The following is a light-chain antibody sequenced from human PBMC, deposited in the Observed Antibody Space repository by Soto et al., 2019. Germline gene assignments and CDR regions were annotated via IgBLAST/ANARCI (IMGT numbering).Light chain of an antibody. CDR3: QQRSNWPRLT. V-gene: IGKV3-11*01. J-gene: IGKJ4*01. Sequence: EIVLTQSPATLPLSPGERATLSCRASQSVSSYLAWYQQKPGQAPRLLIYDASNRATGIPARFSGSGSGTDFTLTISSLEPEDIAVYYCQQRSNWPRLTFGGGTKVEI. CDR1: QSVSSY. CDR2: DAS.